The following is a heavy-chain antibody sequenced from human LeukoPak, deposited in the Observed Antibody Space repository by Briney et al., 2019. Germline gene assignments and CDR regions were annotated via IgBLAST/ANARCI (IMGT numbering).Heavy chain of an antibody. D-gene: IGHD2-15*01. CDR2: ISGSGDTT. CDR1: GFTFSSYA. Sequence: GGSLRLSCAASGFTFSSYAMGWVRQAPGKGLEWVSTISGSGDTTYYADSVKGRFTISRDNSKNTLYLQMNSLRAEDTAVYYCARDRSGGYYYYMDVWGKGTTVTVSS. J-gene: IGHJ6*03. CDR3: ARDRSGGYYYYMDV. V-gene: IGHV3-23*01.